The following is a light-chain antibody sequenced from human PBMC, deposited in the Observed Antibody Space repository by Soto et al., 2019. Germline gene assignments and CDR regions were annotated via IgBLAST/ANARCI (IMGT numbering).Light chain of an antibody. Sequence: DIELTQSPSSLSASIGDRVTLTCRASQSISENLNWYQVKSGKGPKLLISGTSNLQSGVPSRFSGRGSGTEFTLTITNLHPEDFAVYYCQQAYSPVLSFGGGTRVELK. CDR3: QQAYSPVLS. CDR1: QSISEN. CDR2: GTS. V-gene: IGKV1-39*01. J-gene: IGKJ4*01.